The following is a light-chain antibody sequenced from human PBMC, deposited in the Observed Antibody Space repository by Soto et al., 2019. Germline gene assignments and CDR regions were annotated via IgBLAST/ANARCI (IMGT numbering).Light chain of an antibody. CDR3: QQYATSPT. J-gene: IGKJ1*01. CDR1: QIISTTY. CDR2: DTS. V-gene: IGKV3-20*01. Sequence: EIVLTQSPGTLSLSPGERATLSCRVSQIISTTYLAWYQQKPGQAPRLLIYDTSSRATGIPDRFSGSGSGADFTLTISRLEPEDFAVYYCQQYATSPTFGQGTKVEI.